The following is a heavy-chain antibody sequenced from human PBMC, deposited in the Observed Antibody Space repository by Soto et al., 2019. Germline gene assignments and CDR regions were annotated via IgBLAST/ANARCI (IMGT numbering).Heavy chain of an antibody. V-gene: IGHV3-33*01. CDR3: ARDDIPGRAVAIYGMDV. CDR2: IWYDGSNK. J-gene: IGHJ6*02. Sequence: GGSLRLSCAASRFTFSNYGMHWVRQAPGKWLEWVAVIWYDGSNKYYADSVKGRFTISRDNSKNTLYLQMNSLRAEDTAVYYCARDDIPGRAVAIYGMDVWGQGXTVTVSS. CDR1: RFTFSNYG. D-gene: IGHD6-19*01.